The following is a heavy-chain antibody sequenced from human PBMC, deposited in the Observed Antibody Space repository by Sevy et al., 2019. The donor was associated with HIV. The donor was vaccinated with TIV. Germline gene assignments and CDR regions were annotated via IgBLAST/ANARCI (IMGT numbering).Heavy chain of an antibody. Sequence: GGSLRLSCAASGFTFSDYYMSWIRQAPGKGLEWLSYISGSDNTIYYADSVKGRFTNSRDNAKNSLYLQMNSLRAEDTASYYCARDHVKDGDLGDYYYFAMDVWGQGTSVTVSS. V-gene: IGHV3-11*01. CDR1: GFTFSDYY. CDR2: ISGSDNTI. D-gene: IGHD4-17*01. CDR3: ARDHVKDGDLGDYYYFAMDV. J-gene: IGHJ6*02.